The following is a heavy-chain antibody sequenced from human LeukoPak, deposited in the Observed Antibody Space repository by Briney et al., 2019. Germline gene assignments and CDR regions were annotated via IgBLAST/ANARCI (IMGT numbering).Heavy chain of an antibody. CDR2: IWYDGSNK. V-gene: IGHV3-33*01. Sequence: PGGSLRLSCAASGFTFSSYGMHWVRQAPGKGLEWVAVIWYDGSNKYFADSVKGRFTISRDNAKNSLYLQMNSLRDEDTAVYYCASYGGDCWGQGTLVTVSS. CDR3: ASYGGDC. J-gene: IGHJ4*02. CDR1: GFTFSSYG. D-gene: IGHD4-23*01.